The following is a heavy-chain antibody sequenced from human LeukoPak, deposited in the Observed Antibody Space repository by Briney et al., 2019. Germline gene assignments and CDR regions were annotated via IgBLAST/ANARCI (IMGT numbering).Heavy chain of an antibody. CDR3: ASYYYDSSGYSDYFDY. D-gene: IGHD3-22*01. V-gene: IGHV1-2*02. J-gene: IGHJ4*02. CDR1: GYTFTGYY. CDR2: INPNGGGT. Sequence: GASVKVSCKASGYTFTGYYMHWVRQAPGQGLEWMGWINPNGGGTNYAQKFQGRVTMTRDTSISTAYMELSRLRSDDTAVYYCASYYYDSSGYSDYFDYWGQGTLVTVSS.